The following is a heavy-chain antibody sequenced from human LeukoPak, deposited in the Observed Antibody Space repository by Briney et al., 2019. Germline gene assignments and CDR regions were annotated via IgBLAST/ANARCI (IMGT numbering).Heavy chain of an antibody. CDR1: GGTFSSYA. V-gene: IGHV1-69*13. Sequence: SVKVSCKASGGTFSSYAISWVRQAPGHGLEWMGGIIPIFGTANYAQKFQGRVTITADESTSTAYMEPSSLRSEDTAVYYCARVHSSGWTRYGMDVWGQGTTVTVSS. CDR3: ARVHSSGWTRYGMDV. J-gene: IGHJ6*02. D-gene: IGHD6-19*01. CDR2: IIPIFGTA.